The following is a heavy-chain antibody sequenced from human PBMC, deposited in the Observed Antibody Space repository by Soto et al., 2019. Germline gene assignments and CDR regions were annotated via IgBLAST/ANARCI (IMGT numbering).Heavy chain of an antibody. CDR2: IYSGGST. V-gene: IGHV3-66*01. Sequence: PGGSLRLSCAASGFTVSSNYMSWVRQAPGKGLEWVSVIYSGGSTYYADSVKGRFTISRDNSKNTLYLQMNSLRAEDTAVYYCARDRGYCTNGVCSPVGYMDVWGKGTTVTVSS. CDR1: GFTVSSNY. D-gene: IGHD2-8*01. CDR3: ARDRGYCTNGVCSPVGYMDV. J-gene: IGHJ6*03.